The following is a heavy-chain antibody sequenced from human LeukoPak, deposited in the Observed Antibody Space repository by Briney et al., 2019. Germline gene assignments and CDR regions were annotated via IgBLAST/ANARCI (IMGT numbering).Heavy chain of an antibody. J-gene: IGHJ4*02. Sequence: SETLSLTCTVSGDSVSNGNYYWSWLRQPPGKALEWIGYIYYTGKTYYNPSLEGRVTILVDTSRNHFSVKLSSVTAADTAVYYCARSQNYYGSGDYWSQGALVTVSS. D-gene: IGHD3-10*01. V-gene: IGHV4-61*03. CDR3: ARSQNYYGSGDY. CDR1: GDSVSNGNYY. CDR2: IYYTGKT.